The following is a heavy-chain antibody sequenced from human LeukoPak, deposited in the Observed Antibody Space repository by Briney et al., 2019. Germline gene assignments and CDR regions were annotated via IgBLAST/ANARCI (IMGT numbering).Heavy chain of an antibody. J-gene: IGHJ3*02. V-gene: IGHV4-39*07. D-gene: IGHD1-14*01. Sequence: SETLSLTCTVSGGSISSSSYYWGWIRQPPGKGLEWIGSIYYSGSTYYNPSLKSRVTISVDTSKNQFSLKLSSVTAADTAVYYCARLENRKFGAFDIWGQGTMVTVSS. CDR3: ARLENRKFGAFDI. CDR1: GGSISSSSYY. CDR2: IYYSGST.